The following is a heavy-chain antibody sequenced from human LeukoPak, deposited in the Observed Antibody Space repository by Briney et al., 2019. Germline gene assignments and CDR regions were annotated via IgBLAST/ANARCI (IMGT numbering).Heavy chain of an antibody. J-gene: IGHJ5*02. CDR2: IHPNSGGT. CDR1: GYTFTGYY. D-gene: IGHD5-18*01. Sequence: ASVKVSCKASGYTFTGYYLHWVRQAPGQGLEWMGWIHPNSGGTNYAQKFQGRVTMTRDTSISTAYMELSRLRSDDTAVYYCAREEGYSYGYGNWFDPWGQGTLVTVSS. CDR3: AREEGYSYGYGNWFDP. V-gene: IGHV1-2*02.